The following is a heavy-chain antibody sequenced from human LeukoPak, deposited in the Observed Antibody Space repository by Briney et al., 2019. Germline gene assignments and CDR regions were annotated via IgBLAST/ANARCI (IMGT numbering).Heavy chain of an antibody. CDR3: AQGDWVDF. J-gene: IGHJ4*02. D-gene: IGHD2-21*02. V-gene: IGHV3-23*01. Sequence: GGSLRLSCAASGFTFSSYAMSWVRQAPGKGLEWVSAISGSGGSTYYADSVKGRFTILRDDSKNTLYLQMNSLRVEDTALYYCAQGDWVDFCGQGTLVTVSS. CDR1: GFTFSSYA. CDR2: ISGSGGST.